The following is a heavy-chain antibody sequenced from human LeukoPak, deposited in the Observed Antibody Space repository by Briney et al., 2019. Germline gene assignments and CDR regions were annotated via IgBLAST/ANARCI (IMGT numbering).Heavy chain of an antibody. Sequence: PSETLSLTCPVSGGSISNYYWSRIRQPAGKGLEWIGRTYTSGNTKYNPSLKSRVTMSLDTSKNEFSLKLSSVTAADTAMYYCARKKQGGYFDYWGQGILVTVSS. J-gene: IGHJ4*02. CDR3: ARKKQGGYFDY. CDR2: TYTSGNT. D-gene: IGHD1/OR15-1a*01. V-gene: IGHV4-4*07. CDR1: GGSISNYY.